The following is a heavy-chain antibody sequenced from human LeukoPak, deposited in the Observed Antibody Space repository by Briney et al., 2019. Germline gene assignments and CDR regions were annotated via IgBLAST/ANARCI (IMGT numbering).Heavy chain of an antibody. CDR1: GSSFTSYW. V-gene: IGHV5-51*01. D-gene: IGHD4-11*01. J-gene: IGHJ5*02. Sequence: VESLKISCQGSGSSFTSYWIGWVRPMPGKGLGWMGIIYPGDSDTRYSPSFQGQVTISADKSISTAYLQWSSLKASDTAMYYCARCLGYSNYVGWFDPWGQGTLVTVSS. CDR2: IYPGDSDT. CDR3: ARCLGYSNYVGWFDP.